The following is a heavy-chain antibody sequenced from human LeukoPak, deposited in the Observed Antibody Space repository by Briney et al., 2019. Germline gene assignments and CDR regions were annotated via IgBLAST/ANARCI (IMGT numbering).Heavy chain of an antibody. D-gene: IGHD3-22*01. J-gene: IGHJ4*02. CDR2: IYYSGSI. Sequence: SETLSLTCTVSSGSISSSSYSWGWIRQPPGRGLEWIGRIYYSGSIYYNPSLKRRVTISVDTSKNQFSMKLSSVTAADTAVYYCAGQSYYYDSSGYYFRVIDYWGQGALVTVSS. CDR1: SGSISSSSYS. CDR3: AGQSYYYDSSGYYFRVIDY. V-gene: IGHV4-39*01.